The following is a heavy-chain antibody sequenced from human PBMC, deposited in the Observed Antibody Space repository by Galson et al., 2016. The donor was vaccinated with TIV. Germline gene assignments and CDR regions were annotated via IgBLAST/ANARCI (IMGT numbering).Heavy chain of an antibody. V-gene: IGHV1-69*04. CDR1: GGTFSNYA. CDR3: ARALQDWWGSPDWFDP. CDR2: IIPILGLT. D-gene: IGHD2-21*01. Sequence: SVKVSCKASGGTFSNYAVSWVRQAPGQGLEWMGRIIPILGLTNYPQKFQGRVTITADESTTTAYMELSGLRSEDTAVYYCARALQDWWGSPDWFDPWGQGTLVTVSS. J-gene: IGHJ5*02.